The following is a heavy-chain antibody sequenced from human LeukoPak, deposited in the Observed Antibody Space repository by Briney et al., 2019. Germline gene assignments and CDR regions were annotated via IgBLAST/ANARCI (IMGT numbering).Heavy chain of an antibody. Sequence: ASVKVSCKASGYSFTSNYIHWVRQAPGQGLEWMGMIYPRDGSTSYAQKFQGRVTITADESTSTAYMELSSLRSEDTAVYYCARDPRYGGYDLDYWGQGTLVTVSS. D-gene: IGHD5-12*01. J-gene: IGHJ4*02. CDR1: GYSFTSNY. CDR2: IYPRDGST. V-gene: IGHV1-46*01. CDR3: ARDPRYGGYDLDY.